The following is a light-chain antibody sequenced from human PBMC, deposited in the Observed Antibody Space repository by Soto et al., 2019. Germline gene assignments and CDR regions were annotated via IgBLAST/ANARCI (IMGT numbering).Light chain of an antibody. J-gene: IGLJ2*01. Sequence: QSALTQPPSASGSPGQSVTISCTGTSSDVGAYNYVSWYQQHPGKAPKLMIYDVSKRPSGVPDRCSGSKSGNTAALTVSGLQAEDEAEYYFTSFAGNNDMGVIGGGTKLTVL. CDR3: TSFAGNNDMGV. CDR2: DVS. V-gene: IGLV2-8*01. CDR1: SSDVGAYNY.